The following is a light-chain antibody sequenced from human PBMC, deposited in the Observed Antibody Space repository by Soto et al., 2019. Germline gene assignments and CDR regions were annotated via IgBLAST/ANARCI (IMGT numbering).Light chain of an antibody. Sequence: QSALTQPASVSGSPGQSITISCTGTSSDVGGYNYVSWYQQTPGKAPTLMIYDVSNRPSGVSNRFSGSKSGNTASLTISGLQAEDEADYYCSSYTSGSYVFGTGTKVTVL. CDR1: SSDVGGYNY. J-gene: IGLJ1*01. CDR3: SSYTSGSYV. CDR2: DVS. V-gene: IGLV2-14*01.